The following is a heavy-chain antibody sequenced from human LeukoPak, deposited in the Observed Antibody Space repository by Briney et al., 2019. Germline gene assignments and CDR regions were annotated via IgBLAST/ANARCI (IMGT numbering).Heavy chain of an antibody. V-gene: IGHV3-74*01. CDR2: ISSDGSST. Sequence: PGGSLRLSCAASGFTFSSYWMHWVRQAPGKGLVWVSRISSDGSSTNYADSVKGRFTISRDNAKNALYLQMNSLSAEDTAVYYCARAPGYSSGFGYWGQGTLVTVSS. CDR1: GFTFSSYW. D-gene: IGHD6-19*01. J-gene: IGHJ4*02. CDR3: ARAPGYSSGFGY.